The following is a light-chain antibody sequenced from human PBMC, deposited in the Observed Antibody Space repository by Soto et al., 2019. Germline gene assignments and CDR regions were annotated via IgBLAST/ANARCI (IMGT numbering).Light chain of an antibody. CDR3: QQTHAVPLT. CDR2: TGS. V-gene: IGKV1-12*01. Sequence: DIQMTESAASVSVSVGYRVTVRCRASQAIDSWLAWYQQKPGEAPKLLIFTGSLLHSGVPPRFSGSGSGTDFTLTINNLHPEDSATYYCQQTHAVPLTFGQGTRLEI. J-gene: IGKJ5*01. CDR1: QAIDSW.